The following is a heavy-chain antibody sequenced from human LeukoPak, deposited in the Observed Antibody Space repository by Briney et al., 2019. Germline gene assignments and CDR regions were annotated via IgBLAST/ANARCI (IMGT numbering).Heavy chain of an antibody. J-gene: IGHJ3*02. D-gene: IGHD2-2*01. Sequence: SVKVSCKTSGYSFKGYAINWVRQAPGRGLEWMGGIVPIFGTPHYAEKFEGRVTITADRSTDTSYMELSGLRSDDTAVYYCARYCSSSCNAGDTFDIWGQGTMVTVSS. CDR1: GYSFKGYA. V-gene: IGHV1-69*06. CDR3: ARYCSSSCNAGDTFDI. CDR2: IVPIFGTP.